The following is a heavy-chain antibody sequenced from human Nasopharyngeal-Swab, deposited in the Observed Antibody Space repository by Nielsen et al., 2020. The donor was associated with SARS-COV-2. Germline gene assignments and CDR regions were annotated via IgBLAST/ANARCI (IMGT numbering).Heavy chain of an antibody. CDR3: ARDHLGAKQLNWRYYYYYYMDV. J-gene: IGHJ6*03. Sequence: WVRQAPGQGLEWMGIINPTDGSTSYAQKFEGRVTMTRVTSTSTVYMELNSLRSEDTAVYYCARDHLGAKQLNWRYYYYYYMDVWGKGTTVTVSS. D-gene: IGHD2-8*02. CDR2: INPTDGST. V-gene: IGHV1-46*01.